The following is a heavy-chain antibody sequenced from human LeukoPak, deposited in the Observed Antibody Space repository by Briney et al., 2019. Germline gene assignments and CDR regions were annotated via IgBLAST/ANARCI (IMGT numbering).Heavy chain of an antibody. CDR2: ISHDGNNK. J-gene: IGHJ4*02. Sequence: GGSLRLSCAASGFTFSDYYMSWIRQAPGKGLEWVAYISHDGNNKYYADPVKGRFTISRDNSNNTLYLQMNSLRAEDTAVYYCARGAYSYGFESYFDYWGQGTLVTVSS. CDR3: ARGAYSYGFESYFDY. CDR1: GFTFSDYY. V-gene: IGHV3-30*03. D-gene: IGHD5-18*01.